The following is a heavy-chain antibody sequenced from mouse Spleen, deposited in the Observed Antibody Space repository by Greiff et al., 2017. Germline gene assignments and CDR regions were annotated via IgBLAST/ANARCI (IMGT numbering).Heavy chain of an antibody. CDR2: INPSSCYT. Sequence: QVQLQQSGAELARPGASVKMSCKASGYTFTSYTMHWVKQRPGQGLEWIGYINPSSCYTKYNQKFKDKATLTADKSSSTAYMQLSSLTSEDSAVYYCARGGRGSSPYWYFDVWGAGTTVTVSS. V-gene: IGHV1-4*01. J-gene: IGHJ1*01. CDR3: ARGGRGSSPYWYFDV. D-gene: IGHD1-1*01. CDR1: GYTFTSYT.